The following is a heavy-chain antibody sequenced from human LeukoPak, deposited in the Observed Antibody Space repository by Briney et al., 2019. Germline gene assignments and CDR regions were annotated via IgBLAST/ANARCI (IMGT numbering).Heavy chain of an antibody. V-gene: IGHV4-59*01. D-gene: IGHD6-13*01. Sequence: SETLSLTCTVSGGSISSYYWSWLRQPPGKGLEWIGYNYYSGSTNYNPSLKSRVTISVDTSKNQFSLRLSSVTAADTAVYYCARDQGYGYSSSWYGADYYYYGMDVWGQGTTVTVSS. CDR1: GGSISSYY. J-gene: IGHJ6*02. CDR3: ARDQGYGYSSSWYGADYYYYGMDV. CDR2: NYYSGST.